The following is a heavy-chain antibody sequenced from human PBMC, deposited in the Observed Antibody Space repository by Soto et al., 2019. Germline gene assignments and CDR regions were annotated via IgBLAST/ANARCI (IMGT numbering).Heavy chain of an antibody. J-gene: IGHJ5*02. V-gene: IGHV3-49*03. Sequence: GGSLRLSCTASGFTFGDYAMSWFRQAPGKGLEWVGFIRSKAYGGTTEYAASVKGRFTISRDDSKGIAYLQMNSLKTEDTAVYYCTRGGRYCSGGSCLGWFDPWGQGTLVTVSS. D-gene: IGHD2-15*01. CDR3: TRGGRYCSGGSCLGWFDP. CDR2: IRSKAYGGTT. CDR1: GFTFGDYA.